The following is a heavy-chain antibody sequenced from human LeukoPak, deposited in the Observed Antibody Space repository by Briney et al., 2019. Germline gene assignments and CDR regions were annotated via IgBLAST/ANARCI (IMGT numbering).Heavy chain of an antibody. J-gene: IGHJ4*02. CDR3: ARDLTYYDFWSGYYTGMGLYDY. CDR2: IYYSGST. CDR1: GGSISSGDYY. Sequence: PSETLSLTCTVSGGSISSGDYYWSWIGQPPGRGLEWIGYIYYSGSTYYNPSLKSRVTISVDTSKNQFSLKLSSVTAADTAVYYCARDLTYYDFWSGYYTGMGLYDYWGQGTLVTVSS. D-gene: IGHD3-3*01. V-gene: IGHV4-30-4*08.